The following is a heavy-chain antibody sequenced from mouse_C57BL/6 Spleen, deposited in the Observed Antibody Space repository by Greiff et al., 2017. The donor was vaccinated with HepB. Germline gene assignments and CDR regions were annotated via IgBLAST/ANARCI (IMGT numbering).Heavy chain of an antibody. CDR1: GYSITSGYY. Sequence: ESGPGLVKPSQSLSLTCSVTGYSITSGYYWNWIRQFPGNKLEWMGYISYDGSNNYNPSLKNRISITRDTSKNQFFLKLNSVTTEDTATYYCARLALYYDYAPMDYWGQGTSVTVSS. V-gene: IGHV3-6*01. J-gene: IGHJ4*01. CDR3: ARLALYYDYAPMDY. D-gene: IGHD2-4*01. CDR2: ISYDGSN.